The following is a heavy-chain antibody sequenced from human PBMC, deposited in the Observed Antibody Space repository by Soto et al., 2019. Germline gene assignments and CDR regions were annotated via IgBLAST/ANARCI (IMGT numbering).Heavy chain of an antibody. D-gene: IGHD1-1*01. CDR1: GYTFTGHY. Sequence: SVKVSCKASGYTFTGHYMHRVRQAPGQRFEWMGWINPNSGGTNYAQKFQGWVTMTRDTSISTAYMELSRLRSDDTAVYYCARAPYNWNVKGPYCFDYWGQGTLVTVSS. CDR2: INPNSGGT. V-gene: IGHV1-2*04. CDR3: ARAPYNWNVKGPYCFDY. J-gene: IGHJ4*02.